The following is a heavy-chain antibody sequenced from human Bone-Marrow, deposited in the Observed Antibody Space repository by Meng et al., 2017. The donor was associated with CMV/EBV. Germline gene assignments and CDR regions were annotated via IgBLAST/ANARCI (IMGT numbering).Heavy chain of an antibody. Sequence: CAGDGFTFSNDWMSWGRQAPGKGLEWVGRIKSKTDGGTTDYAAPVKGRFTISRDDSKNTLYLQMNSLKTEDTAVYYCTTDGGQGFDYWGQGTLVTVSS. V-gene: IGHV3-15*01. D-gene: IGHD6-25*01. CDR1: GFTFSNDW. J-gene: IGHJ4*02. CDR3: TTDGGQGFDY. CDR2: IKSKTDGGTT.